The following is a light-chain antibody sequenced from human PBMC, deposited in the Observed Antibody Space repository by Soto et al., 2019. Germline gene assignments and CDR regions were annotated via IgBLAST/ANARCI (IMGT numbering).Light chain of an antibody. J-gene: IGKJ2*01. CDR3: LQDHNYPRT. CDR2: AAS. CDR1: QGIRNE. V-gene: IGKV1-6*01. Sequence: AIQMTQSPSSLSASVGDIITITCRASQGIRNELGWYQQKPGKAPKFLIYAASSLHSGVPSRFSGSGSGTDFTLTISSLQPEDFATYYCLQDHNYPRTFGQGTKVEIK.